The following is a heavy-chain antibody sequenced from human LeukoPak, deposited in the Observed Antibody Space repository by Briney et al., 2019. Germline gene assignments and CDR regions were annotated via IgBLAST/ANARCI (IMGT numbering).Heavy chain of an antibody. CDR2: ISWNRNTI. Sequence: PGTSLRLSCTTSGFTFNDYAMHWVRQAPGKGLEWVAGISWNRNTIGYADSLRDRFTIFRDDAENSLYLQINSLRPEDTAIYYCAKDADDSGDYVGIDYWGQGILVTVSS. CDR1: GFTFNDYA. J-gene: IGHJ4*02. D-gene: IGHD4-17*01. CDR3: AKDADDSGDYVGIDY. V-gene: IGHV3-9*01.